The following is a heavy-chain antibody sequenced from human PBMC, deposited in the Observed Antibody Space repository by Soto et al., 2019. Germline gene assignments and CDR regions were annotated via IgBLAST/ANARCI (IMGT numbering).Heavy chain of an antibody. V-gene: IGHV3-21*01. D-gene: IGHD1-26*01. CDR1: GFTFSGYT. Sequence: GGSLRISCAASGFTFSGYTMTGVRQAPGKGLEWVSSISSSSSYIYYADSVKGRFTISRDNAKNSLYLQMNSLRAEDTAVYYCARDLNPVGSGDYWGQGTLVTVSS. CDR3: ARDLNPVGSGDY. J-gene: IGHJ4*02. CDR2: ISSSSSYI.